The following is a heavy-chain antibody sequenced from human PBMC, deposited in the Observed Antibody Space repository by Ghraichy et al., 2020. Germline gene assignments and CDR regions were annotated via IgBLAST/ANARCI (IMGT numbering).Heavy chain of an antibody. CDR2: IYSGGST. D-gene: IGHD3-10*01. V-gene: IGHV3-66*02. J-gene: IGHJ2*01. Sequence: GGSLRLSCAASGFTVSSNYMSWVRQAPGKGLEWVSVIYSGGSTYYADSVKGRFTISRDNSKNTLYLQMNSLRAEDTAVYYCARGGIPYYYGSGSYQGQYWYFDLWGRGTLVTVSS. CDR3: ARGGIPYYYGSGSYQGQYWYFDL. CDR1: GFTVSSNY.